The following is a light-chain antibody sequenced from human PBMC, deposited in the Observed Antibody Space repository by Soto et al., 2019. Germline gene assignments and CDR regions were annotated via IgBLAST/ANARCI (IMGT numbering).Light chain of an antibody. CDR1: STDIDAYKF. J-gene: IGLJ1*01. CDR3: ISYTGFDTYV. V-gene: IGLV2-14*03. Sequence: QSVLTQPASVSASPGQSITISCTGTSTDIDAYKFVSWYQQHPGKAPKLMIYDVTSRPSGVSNRFSGSKSGNTASLIISGLQAEDEGDYYCISYTGFDTYVFGTGTKVTVL. CDR2: DVT.